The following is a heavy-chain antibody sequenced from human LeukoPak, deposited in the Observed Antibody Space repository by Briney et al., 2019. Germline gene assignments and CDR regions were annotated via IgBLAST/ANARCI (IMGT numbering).Heavy chain of an antibody. Sequence: PGGSLRLSCAASGFTFSSYAMHWVRQAPGKGLEWVAVISYDGSNKYYADSVKGRFTVSRDNSKNTLYLQMNSLRAEDTAVYYCAKDGYSSGEGYWGQGTLVTVSS. CDR1: GFTFSSYA. V-gene: IGHV3-30*04. J-gene: IGHJ4*02. D-gene: IGHD6-19*01. CDR3: AKDGYSSGEGY. CDR2: ISYDGSNK.